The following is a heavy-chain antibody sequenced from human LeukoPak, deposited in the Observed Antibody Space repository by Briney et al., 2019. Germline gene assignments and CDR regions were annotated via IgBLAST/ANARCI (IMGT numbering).Heavy chain of an antibody. Sequence: SDTLSLTCAVSDYSISSGYYWGLLRQPPGKGLEWSGSIYHSGNTYYNPSLKSRFTISVDTSKNQFFLKVNSVTAADTATYYCARQGNGYSRVDYWGQGTLVTVSS. D-gene: IGHD5-24*01. CDR2: IYHSGNT. CDR3: ARQGNGYSRVDY. CDR1: DYSISSGYY. V-gene: IGHV4-38-2*01. J-gene: IGHJ4*02.